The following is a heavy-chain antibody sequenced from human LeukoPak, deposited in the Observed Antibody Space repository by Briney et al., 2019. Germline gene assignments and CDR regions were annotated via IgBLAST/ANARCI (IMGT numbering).Heavy chain of an antibody. CDR2: IYQSGTT. Sequence: SETLSLTCAVSGSSISSGNYWGWIRQPPGKGLEWIGGIYQSGTTYYNPSRKSRVTISLDTSKNQLFLKLSSVTAADTAVYYCARGAGYSYGYFSWFNPWARETRVIVSS. CDR3: ARGAGYSYGYFSWFNP. J-gene: IGHJ5*02. D-gene: IGHD5-18*01. V-gene: IGHV4-38-2*01. CDR1: GSSISSGNY.